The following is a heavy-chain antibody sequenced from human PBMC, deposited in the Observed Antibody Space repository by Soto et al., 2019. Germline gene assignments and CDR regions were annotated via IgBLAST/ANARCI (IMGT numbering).Heavy chain of an antibody. CDR3: ARDTPEHVLPWFGESTGIDY. J-gene: IGHJ4*02. CDR1: GFTFSSYS. D-gene: IGHD3-10*01. CDR2: ISSSSSTI. V-gene: IGHV3-48*02. Sequence: GGSLRLSCAASGFTFSSYSMNWVRQAPGKGLEWVSYISSSSSTIYYADSVKGRFTISRDNAKNSLYLQMNSLRDEDTAVYYCARDTPEHVLPWFGESTGIDYWGQGTLVTVSS.